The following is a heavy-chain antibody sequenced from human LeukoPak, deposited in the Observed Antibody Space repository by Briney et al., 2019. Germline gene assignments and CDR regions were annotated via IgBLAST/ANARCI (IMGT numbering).Heavy chain of an antibody. CDR1: GFTFSSYW. D-gene: IGHD3-9*01. V-gene: IGHV3-30*18. Sequence: GGSLRLSCAGSGFTFSSYWMSWVRQTPGKGLEWVTVISYHGYNEYYADSVKGRFTISRDNSKNTLYLQMNSLRSGDTAVYYCAKDHDILTGAFDFWGQGTLVTVSS. CDR3: AKDHDILTGAFDF. J-gene: IGHJ4*02. CDR2: ISYHGYNE.